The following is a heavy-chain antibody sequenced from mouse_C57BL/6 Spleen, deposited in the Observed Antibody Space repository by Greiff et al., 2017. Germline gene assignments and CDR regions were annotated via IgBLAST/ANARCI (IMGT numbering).Heavy chain of an antibody. CDR3: ARAGDYDDGTYWYFDG. Sequence: QVQLQQPGAELVMPGASVKLSCKAPGYTFTSYWMHWVQQRLGQGLVWIGEIGPSVSYTNSNQKFQDKSTLTLDKSSSTVYMLLSRLTSEDAAVYNCARAGDYDDGTYWYFDGWGTGTTVTVAS. J-gene: IGHJ1*03. CDR2: IGPSVSYT. D-gene: IGHD2-4*01. CDR1: GYTFTSYW. V-gene: IGHV1-69*01.